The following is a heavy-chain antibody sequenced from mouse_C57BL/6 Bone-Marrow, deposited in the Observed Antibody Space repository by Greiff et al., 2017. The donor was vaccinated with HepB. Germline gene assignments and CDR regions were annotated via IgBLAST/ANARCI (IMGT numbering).Heavy chain of an antibody. CDR2: IYPGDGDT. J-gene: IGHJ2*01. D-gene: IGHD1-1*01. Sequence: QVQLQQSGAELVKPGASVKISCKASGYAFSSYWMNWVKQRPGKGLEWIGQIYPGDGDTNYNGKFKGKATLTADKSSSTAYMQLSSLTSEDSAVYFCARSHYGSRDYFDYWGQGTTLTVSS. CDR3: ARSHYGSRDYFDY. V-gene: IGHV1-80*01. CDR1: GYAFSSYW.